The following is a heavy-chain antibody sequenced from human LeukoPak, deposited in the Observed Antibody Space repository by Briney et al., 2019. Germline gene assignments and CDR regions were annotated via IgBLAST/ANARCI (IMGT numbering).Heavy chain of an antibody. D-gene: IGHD5-18*01. J-gene: IGHJ4*02. V-gene: IGHV3-23*01. Sequence: GASLRLSCAASGFTFSSYAMSWVRQAPGKGLEWVSAISGSGGSTYYADSVKGRFTISRDNSKNMLYLQMNSLRAEDTAVYYCAKLNGVTFDYWGQGTLVTVSS. CDR1: GFTFSSYA. CDR3: AKLNGVTFDY. CDR2: ISGSGGST.